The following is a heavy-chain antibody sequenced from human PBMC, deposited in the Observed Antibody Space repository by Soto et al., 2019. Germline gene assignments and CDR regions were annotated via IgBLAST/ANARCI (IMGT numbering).Heavy chain of an antibody. D-gene: IGHD6-13*01. J-gene: IGHJ6*03. CDR3: ALGIAAAMYPGDYYYMDV. CDR2: IYYSGST. Sequence: SETLSLTCTVSGGSISSSSYYWGWIRQPPGKGLEWIGSIYYSGSTYYNPSLKSRVTISVDTSKNQFSLKLSSVTAADTAVYYCALGIAAAMYPGDYYYMDVWGKGTTVTVSS. V-gene: IGHV4-39*01. CDR1: GGSISSSSYY.